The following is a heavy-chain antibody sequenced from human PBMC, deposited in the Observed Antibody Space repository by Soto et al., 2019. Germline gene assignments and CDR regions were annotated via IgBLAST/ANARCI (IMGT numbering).Heavy chain of an antibody. CDR2: ISYDGSNK. D-gene: IGHD6-6*01. V-gene: IGHV3-30*18. Sequence: GGSLRLSCAASGFTFSSYGMHWVRQAPGKGLEWVAVISYDGSNKYYADSVKGRFTISRDNSNNTLYLQMNSLRAEDTAVYYCANLRRQLGNYWGQGTLVTVSS. CDR3: ANLRRQLGNY. CDR1: GFTFSSYG. J-gene: IGHJ4*02.